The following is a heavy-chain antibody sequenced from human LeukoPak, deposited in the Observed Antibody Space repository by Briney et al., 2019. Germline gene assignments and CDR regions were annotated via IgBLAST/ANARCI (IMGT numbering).Heavy chain of an antibody. Sequence: RTGGSLRLSCAASGFTFTAFTINWVRRAPGKGLEWVSSISSSGFIYFADSLKGRFTISRDNAKNSVYLQINSLRAEDTAVYYCARDRNFVAFDIWGQGTMVTVSS. D-gene: IGHD1-14*01. CDR1: GFTFTAFT. V-gene: IGHV3-69-1*01. J-gene: IGHJ3*02. CDR3: ARDRNFVAFDI. CDR2: ISSSGFI.